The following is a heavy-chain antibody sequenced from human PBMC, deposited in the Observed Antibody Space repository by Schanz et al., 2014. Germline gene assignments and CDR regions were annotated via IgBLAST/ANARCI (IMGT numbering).Heavy chain of an antibody. Sequence: QVQLVQSGAEVKKPGASVKVSCKASGYTFTGYYMHWVRQAPGQGLEWMGWINPNSGGTNYAQKFQGRVTIARDTSISTAYMELSRLRSDDTAVYYCARVYNWNPGGWYFDLWGRGTLVTVSS. CDR3: ARVYNWNPGGWYFDL. D-gene: IGHD1-20*01. CDR2: INPNSGGT. V-gene: IGHV1-2*02. CDR1: GYTFTGYY. J-gene: IGHJ2*01.